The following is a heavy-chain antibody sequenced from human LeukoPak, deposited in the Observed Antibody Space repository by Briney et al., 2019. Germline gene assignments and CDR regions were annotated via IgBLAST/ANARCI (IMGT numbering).Heavy chain of an antibody. CDR2: INPNSGGT. D-gene: IGHD2-15*01. V-gene: IGHV1-2*02. Sequence: ASVKVSCKASGYTFTGYYMHWVRQAPGQGLEWMGWINPNSGGTNYAQKFQGRVTMTRDTSISTAYMELSRLRSDDTAVYYCAREKVEGANWFDPWGQGTLVTVFS. CDR1: GYTFTGYY. J-gene: IGHJ5*02. CDR3: AREKVEGANWFDP.